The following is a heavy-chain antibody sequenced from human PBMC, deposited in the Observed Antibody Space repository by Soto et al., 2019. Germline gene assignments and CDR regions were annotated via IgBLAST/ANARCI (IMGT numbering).Heavy chain of an antibody. CDR1: GFTFSSYS. D-gene: IGHD3-22*01. V-gene: IGHV3-21*01. CDR3: ARDPNSSGYYSPRLGCYYGMDV. Sequence: GGSLRLSCAASGFTFSSYSMNWVRQAPGKGLEWVSSISSSSSYIYYADSVKGRFTISRDNAKNSLYLQMNSLRAEDTAVYYCARDPNSSGYYSPRLGCYYGMDVWGQGTTVTVSS. J-gene: IGHJ6*02. CDR2: ISSSSSYI.